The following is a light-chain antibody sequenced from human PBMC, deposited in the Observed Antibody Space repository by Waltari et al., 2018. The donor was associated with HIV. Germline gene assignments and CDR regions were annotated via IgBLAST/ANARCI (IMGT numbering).Light chain of an antibody. Sequence: SYELTQPPSVSVSPGQTARITCSGDALPKQYAYWYQQKPGQDPVVVIYKDSERASGIPERFSGSSSGTTVTLTISGVQAEDEADYYCQSADSSGTYPVVFGGGTKLTVL. CDR2: KDS. CDR1: ALPKQY. J-gene: IGLJ2*01. CDR3: QSADSSGTYPVV. V-gene: IGLV3-25*03.